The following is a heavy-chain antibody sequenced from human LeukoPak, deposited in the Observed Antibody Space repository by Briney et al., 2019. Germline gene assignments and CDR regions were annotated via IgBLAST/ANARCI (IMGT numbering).Heavy chain of an antibody. V-gene: IGHV4-34*01. Sequence: SETLSLTCAVYGGSFSGYYWSWIRQPPGKGLEWIGEINHSGSTNYNPSLKSRVTISVDTSKNQFSLKLSSVTAADTAVYYCARDPRFSPFDNRGQGTLVTVSS. J-gene: IGHJ4*02. CDR2: INHSGST. CDR3: ARDPRFSPFDN. CDR1: GGSFSGYY.